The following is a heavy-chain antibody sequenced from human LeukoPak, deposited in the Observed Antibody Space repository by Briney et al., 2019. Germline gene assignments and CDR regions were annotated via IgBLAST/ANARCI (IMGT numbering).Heavy chain of an antibody. CDR1: GGSISSYY. CDR2: IYYSGST. Sequence: PSETLSLTCTVSGGSISSYYWSWIRQPPGKGLEWIGYIYYSGSTNYNPSLKSRVTISVDTSKNQFPLKLSSVTAADTAVYYCAREAPYCSSTSCYWAYFDYWGQGTLVTVSS. J-gene: IGHJ4*02. CDR3: AREAPYCSSTSCYWAYFDY. D-gene: IGHD2-2*01. V-gene: IGHV4-59*01.